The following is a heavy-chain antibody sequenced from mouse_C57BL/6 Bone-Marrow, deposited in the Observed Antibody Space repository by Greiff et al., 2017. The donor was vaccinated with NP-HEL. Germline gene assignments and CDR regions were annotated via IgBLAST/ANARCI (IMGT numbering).Heavy chain of an antibody. CDR2: IRNKANGYTT. CDR3: AKSSYGLAY. J-gene: IGHJ3*01. CDR1: GFSLTSYG. V-gene: IGHV7-3*03. Sequence: EVKLKESGPGLVAPSQSLSITCTVSGFSLTSYGVSWVRQPPGKALEWLGFIRNKANGYTTEYSASVKGRFTISRDNSQSILYLQMNALRAEDSATYYCAKSSYGLAYWGQGTLVTVSA. D-gene: IGHD1-1*02.